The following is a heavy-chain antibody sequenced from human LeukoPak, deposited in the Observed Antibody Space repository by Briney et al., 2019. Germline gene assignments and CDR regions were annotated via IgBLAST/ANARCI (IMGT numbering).Heavy chain of an antibody. CDR1: GVSISSSSYY. Sequence: SETLSLTCTVSGVSISSSSYYWGWIRQPPGKGLEWIGSFYYSGSTYYNPSLKSRVTISVDTSKNQFSLKLSSVTAADTAVYYCTSRIAAAGTAYFGFWGQGILVTVSS. V-gene: IGHV4-39*01. J-gene: IGHJ4*02. CDR2: FYYSGST. CDR3: TSRIAAAGTAYFGF. D-gene: IGHD6-13*01.